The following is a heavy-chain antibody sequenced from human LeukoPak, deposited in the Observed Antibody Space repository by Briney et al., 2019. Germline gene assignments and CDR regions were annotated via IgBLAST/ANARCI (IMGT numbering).Heavy chain of an antibody. J-gene: IGHJ4*02. D-gene: IGHD6-13*01. CDR2: IYYSGST. CDR1: GGSISNYY. V-gene: IGHV4-59*01. Sequence: PSETLSLTCTVSGGSISNYYWSWIRQPPGKGLEWIGYIYYSGSTNYNPSLKSRVTISVDMSKNQFSLKLTSVTAADTAVYYCAGLGSWYAYWGQGTLVTVSP. CDR3: AGLGSWYAY.